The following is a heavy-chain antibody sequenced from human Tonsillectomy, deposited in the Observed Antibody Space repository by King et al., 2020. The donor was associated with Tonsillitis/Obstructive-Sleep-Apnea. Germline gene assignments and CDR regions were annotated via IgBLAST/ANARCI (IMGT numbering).Heavy chain of an antibody. CDR1: GGSFSGYY. D-gene: IGHD3-16*01. V-gene: IGHV4-34*01. Sequence: VQLQQWGAGLLKPSETLSLTCGVYGGSFSGYYWSWIRQPPGKGLEWIGEINHSGDTNYNPSLKSRVSMSEDTSKNQFSLKLSSVTVADTAVYYCARGGGDSRWNYMGVWGKGTTVTVSS. CDR2: INHSGDT. J-gene: IGHJ6*03. CDR3: ARGGGDSRWNYMGV.